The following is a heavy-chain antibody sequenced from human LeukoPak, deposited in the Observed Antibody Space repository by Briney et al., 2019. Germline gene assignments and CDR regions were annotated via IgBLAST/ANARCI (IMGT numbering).Heavy chain of an antibody. V-gene: IGHV3-7*01. CDR3: ARAAHSSSAF. CDR1: GFTFSNYW. D-gene: IGHD6-13*01. Sequence: GRSLRLSCAASGFTFSNYWMTWVRQAPGKGLEWVANIKQDGSEKYYVDSVKGRFTISRDNAKNSLYLQMNSLRAEDTAVYYCARAAHSSSAFWGQGALVTVSS. CDR2: IKQDGSEK. J-gene: IGHJ4*02.